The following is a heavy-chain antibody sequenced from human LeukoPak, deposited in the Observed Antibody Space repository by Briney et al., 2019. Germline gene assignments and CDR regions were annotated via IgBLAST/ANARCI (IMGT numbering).Heavy chain of an antibody. CDR2: MNAGNGNT. CDR1: GYIFTDYA. Sequence: ASVKVSCKASGYIFTDYAIHWLRQAPGQRPEWMGWMNAGNGNTKYSQKSQGRITLIRDTSAATAYMELSSLRHDDLAVYYCARGRGTSGSNRDFYYYYMDVWGKGTTVTVSS. CDR3: ARGRGTSGSNRDFYYYYMDV. J-gene: IGHJ6*03. D-gene: IGHD2-15*01. V-gene: IGHV1-3*01.